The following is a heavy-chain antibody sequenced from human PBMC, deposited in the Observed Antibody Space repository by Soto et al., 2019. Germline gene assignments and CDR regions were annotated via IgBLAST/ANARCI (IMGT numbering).Heavy chain of an antibody. CDR1: GFTFSSYD. V-gene: IGHV3-13*01. Sequence: GESLRLSCAASGFTFSSYDMHWVRQATGKGLEWVSAIGTAGDTYYPGSVKGRFTISRENAKNSLYLQMNSLRAEDTAVYYCARSVGDYGDYSYYYYGMDVWGQGTTVTVSS. J-gene: IGHJ6*02. D-gene: IGHD4-17*01. CDR2: IGTAGDT. CDR3: ARSVGDYGDYSYYYYGMDV.